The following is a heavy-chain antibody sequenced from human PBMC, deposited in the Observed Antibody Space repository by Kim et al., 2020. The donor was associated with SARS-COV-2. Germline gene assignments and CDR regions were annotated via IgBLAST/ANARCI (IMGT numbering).Heavy chain of an antibody. J-gene: IGHJ4*02. CDR1: GFTFDDYA. CDR2: ISWNSGSI. Sequence: GGSLRLSCAASGFTFDDYAMHWVRQAPGKGLEWVSGISWNSGSIGYADSVKGRFTISRDNAKNSLYLQMNSLRAEDTALYYCAKASYSSSWYLEYWGQGTLVTVSS. D-gene: IGHD6-13*01. CDR3: AKASYSSSWYLEY. V-gene: IGHV3-9*01.